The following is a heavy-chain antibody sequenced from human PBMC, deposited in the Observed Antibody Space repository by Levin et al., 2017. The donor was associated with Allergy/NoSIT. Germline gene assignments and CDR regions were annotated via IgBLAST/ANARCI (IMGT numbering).Heavy chain of an antibody. CDR1: GGSISSSSYY. V-gene: IGHV4-39*07. CDR3: ARFNEGATGYYFDY. J-gene: IGHJ4*02. CDR2: IYYSGST. D-gene: IGHD1-26*01. Sequence: SETLSLTCTVSGGSISSSSYYWGWIRQPPGKGLEWIGSIYYSGSTYYNPSLKSRVTISVDTSKNQFSLKLSSVTAADTAVDYCARFNEGATGYYFDYWGQGTLVTVSS.